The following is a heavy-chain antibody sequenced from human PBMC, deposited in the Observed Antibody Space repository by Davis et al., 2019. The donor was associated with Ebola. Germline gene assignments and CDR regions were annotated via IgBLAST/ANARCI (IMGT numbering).Heavy chain of an antibody. Sequence: GESLKISCVASGVSFSLYSMNWVRQAPGKGLEWVASISSTGTYTHYPDSLKGRSTISRDNAKNSLYLRMNSLRGEDTAVYYCTTGGWGFGMDVWGQGTTVNVSS. D-gene: IGHD1-26*01. V-gene: IGHV3-21*01. CDR3: TTGGWGFGMDV. CDR2: ISSTGTYT. J-gene: IGHJ6*02. CDR1: GVSFSLYS.